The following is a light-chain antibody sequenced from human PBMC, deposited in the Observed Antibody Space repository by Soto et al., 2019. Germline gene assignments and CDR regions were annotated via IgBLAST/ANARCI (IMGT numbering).Light chain of an antibody. J-gene: IGLJ1*01. CDR3: VSYTDTDTLV. CDR1: NTDVGQDKS. V-gene: IGLV2-14*01. Sequence: QSVLTQPVSVSGSRGQSIIISCVGRNTDVGQDKSVSWYQQGPGKAPKLLIFEVTNRPSGVSNRFSGSRSGNTASLTISGLQPDDEGDYFCVSYTDTDTLVFGTGTKSPS. CDR2: EVT.